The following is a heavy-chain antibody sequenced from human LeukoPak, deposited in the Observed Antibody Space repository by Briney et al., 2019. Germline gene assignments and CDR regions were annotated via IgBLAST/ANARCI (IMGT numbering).Heavy chain of an antibody. D-gene: IGHD5-18*01. V-gene: IGHV5-51*01. Sequence: GESLRISCQASGYSFAAFWIDWVRQVPGKGLEWMGIIYPGDSDTRYSPSFQGQVTISADKSISTAYLQWSSLKASDTAMYYCARGGGYNYGTFDYWGQGTLVTVSS. J-gene: IGHJ4*02. CDR3: ARGGGYNYGTFDY. CDR2: IYPGDSDT. CDR1: GYSFAAFW.